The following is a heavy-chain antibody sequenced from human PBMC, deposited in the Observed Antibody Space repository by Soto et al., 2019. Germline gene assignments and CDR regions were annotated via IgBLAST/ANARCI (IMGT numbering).Heavy chain of an antibody. Sequence: GESLKISCEGSGYIFTNYWINWMRQMPGKGLEWMGKIDPTDSYTYYSPSFQGHVTISADKSINTAYLQWSSLEASDTAIYFCARGYYDSSGPDYWRQGTLVTVSS. V-gene: IGHV5-10-1*01. D-gene: IGHD3-22*01. CDR2: IDPTDSYT. CDR1: GYIFTNYW. J-gene: IGHJ4*02. CDR3: ARGYYDSSGPDY.